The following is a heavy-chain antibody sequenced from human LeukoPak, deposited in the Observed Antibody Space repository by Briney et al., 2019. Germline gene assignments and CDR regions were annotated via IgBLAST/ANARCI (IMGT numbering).Heavy chain of an antibody. D-gene: IGHD3-9*01. CDR3: ARRRNNNVLRYSYWFDP. Sequence: SETLSLTCTVSGGSISSSSYYWGWIRQPPGKGLEWIGSIYYSGSTYYNPSLKSRVTISVDTSKNQFSLKLSSVTAVDTAVYYCARRRNNNVLRYSYWFDPWGQGTLVTVSS. V-gene: IGHV4-39*07. CDR1: GGSISSSSYY. J-gene: IGHJ5*02. CDR2: IYYSGST.